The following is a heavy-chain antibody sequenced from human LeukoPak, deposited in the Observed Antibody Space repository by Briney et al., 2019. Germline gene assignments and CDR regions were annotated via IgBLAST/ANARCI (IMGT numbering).Heavy chain of an antibody. CDR3: ATYRQVLLPFES. V-gene: IGHV3-23*01. D-gene: IGHD2-8*02. J-gene: IGHJ5*01. Sequence: PGGSLRLSCAASGFTFSSYWMHWVRQAPGKGLMWVSSIFPSGGEIHYADSVRGRFTISRDNSKSTLSLQMNSLRAEDTAIYYCATYRQVLLPFESWGQGTLVTVSS. CDR2: IFPSGGEI. CDR1: GFTFSSYW.